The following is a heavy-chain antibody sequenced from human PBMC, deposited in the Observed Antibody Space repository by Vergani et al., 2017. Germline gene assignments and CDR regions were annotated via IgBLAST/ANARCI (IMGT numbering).Heavy chain of an antibody. CDR2: IIPIFGTA. CDR1: GGTFSSYA. V-gene: IGHV1-69*06. D-gene: IGHD3-22*01. CDR3: ARIAGNYYDSSGYPWGGYYYYYGMDV. Sequence: QVQLVQSGAEVKKPGSSVKVSCKASGGTFSSYAISWVRQAPGQGLEWMGGIIPIFGTANYAQKFQGRVTITADKSTSTAYMELSSLRSEDTAVYYCARIAGNYYDSSGYPWGGYYYYYGMDVWGQGTTVTVSS. J-gene: IGHJ6*02.